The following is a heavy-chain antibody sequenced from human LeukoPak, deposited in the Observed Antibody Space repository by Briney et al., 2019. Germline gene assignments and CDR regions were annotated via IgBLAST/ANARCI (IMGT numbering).Heavy chain of an antibody. CDR3: AKGAGGFSYYNWFDP. Sequence: SETLSLTCVVYGGSFSGYHWSWIRQSPGKGLEWIGEINHRGSTNYNPSLKRRVTMSLDTSKNQFSLKLSSVTAADTAVYYCAKGAGGFSYYNWFDPWGQGTLVTVSS. CDR1: GGSFSGYH. V-gene: IGHV4-34*01. D-gene: IGHD5-18*01. CDR2: INHRGST. J-gene: IGHJ5*02.